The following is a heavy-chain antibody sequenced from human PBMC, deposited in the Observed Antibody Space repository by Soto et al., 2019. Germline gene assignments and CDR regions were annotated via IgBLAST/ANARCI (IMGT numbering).Heavy chain of an antibody. Sequence: QVRLQESGPGLVKPSQTLSLTCRVSGDSTSRGGYYWSWIRQHPGKGLEWIGYIYWSGNTYFNPSHKSRVSISLGTSSNQFSLHMTSVTAADTAVYYCARGAADYGDAFDIWGQGTTVTVSS. V-gene: IGHV4-31*03. CDR2: IYWSGNT. CDR1: GDSTSRGGYY. CDR3: ARGAADYGDAFDI. J-gene: IGHJ3*02. D-gene: IGHD4-17*01.